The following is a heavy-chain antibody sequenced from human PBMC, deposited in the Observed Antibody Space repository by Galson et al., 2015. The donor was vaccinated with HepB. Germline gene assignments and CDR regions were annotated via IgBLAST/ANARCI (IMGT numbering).Heavy chain of an antibody. Sequence: SVKVSCKASGYTFTSYGISWVRQAPGQGLEWMGWISAYNGNTNYAQKLQGRVTMTTDTSTSTAYMELRSLRSDDTAVYYCARVPVDSSGYYYYYGMDVWGQGTTVTVSS. CDR3: ARVPVDSSGYYYYYGMDV. CDR1: GYTFTSYG. J-gene: IGHJ6*02. CDR2: ISAYNGNT. V-gene: IGHV1-18*01. D-gene: IGHD3-22*01.